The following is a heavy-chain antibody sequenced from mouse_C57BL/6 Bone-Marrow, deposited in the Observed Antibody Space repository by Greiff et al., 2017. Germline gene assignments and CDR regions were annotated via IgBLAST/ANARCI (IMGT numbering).Heavy chain of an antibody. CDR1: GFSFNTYA. V-gene: IGHV10-1*01. J-gene: IGHJ1*03. Sequence: DVQLVESGGGLVQPKGSLKLSCAASGFSFNTYAMNWVRQAPGKGLEWVARIRSKSNNYATYYADSVKDRFTISRDDSESMLYLQMNNLKTEDTAMYYCGRPGSRGNYWYFDVWGTGTTVTVSS. CDR3: GRPGSRGNYWYFDV. CDR2: IRSKSNNYAT. D-gene: IGHD1-1*01.